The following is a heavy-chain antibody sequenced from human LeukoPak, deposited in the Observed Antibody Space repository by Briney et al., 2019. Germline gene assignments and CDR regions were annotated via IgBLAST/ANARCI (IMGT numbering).Heavy chain of an antibody. D-gene: IGHD5-18*01. J-gene: IGHJ5*02. V-gene: IGHV3-30*02. CDR1: GFTFSSYG. CDR2: IRYDGSNK. CDR3: AKDLSYGSNWFDP. Sequence: GGSLRLSCAASGFTFSSYGMHWVRQAPGKGLEWVAFIRYDGSNKYYADSVKGRFTISRDDSKSTLYLQINSLRAEDTAVYYCAKDLSYGSNWFDPWGQGTLVTVSS.